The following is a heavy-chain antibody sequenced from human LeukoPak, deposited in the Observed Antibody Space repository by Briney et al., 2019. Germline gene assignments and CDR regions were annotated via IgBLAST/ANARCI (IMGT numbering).Heavy chain of an antibody. J-gene: IGHJ4*02. CDR2: INPYNGNT. D-gene: IGHD6-19*01. Sequence: ASVKVSCKASGYTFTSYGINWVRQAPGQGLEWMGWINPYNGNTNYAQKLQGRVTMTRNTSKSTAYMELRSLRSDDTAVYYCAQDSSVWYVRWGYWGEGTLVTVSS. CDR1: GYTFTSYG. CDR3: AQDSSVWYVRWGY. V-gene: IGHV1-18*01.